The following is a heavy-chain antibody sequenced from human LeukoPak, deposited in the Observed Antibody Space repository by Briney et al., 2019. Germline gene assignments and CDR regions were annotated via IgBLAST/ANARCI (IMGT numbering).Heavy chain of an antibody. J-gene: IGHJ4*02. V-gene: IGHV1-18*01. CDR2: ITTYNGDT. CDR1: GYTFSNYG. D-gene: IGHD5-12*01. CDR3: ARVWGEDIVARPNYFDY. Sequence: ASLKVSCKASGYTFSNYGISWVRQAPGQGLEWMGWITTYNGDTNYAPKLQGRVTMTTDTSTSAAYMELRSLRSDDTAVYYCARVWGEDIVARPNYFDYWGQGTLVTVSS.